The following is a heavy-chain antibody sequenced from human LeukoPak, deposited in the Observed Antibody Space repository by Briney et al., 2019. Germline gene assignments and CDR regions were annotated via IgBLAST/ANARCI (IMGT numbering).Heavy chain of an antibody. CDR2: ISVSGSYI. CDR1: GFTFSNYS. D-gene: IGHD4-17*01. Sequence: PGGSLRVSCTASGFTFSNYSMNWVRQAPGKGLEWVSSISVSGSYIYYADSVKGRFTISRDNAKNSLYLQMNSLRAEDTAVFYCARAPRGVTTYLDYWGQGTLVTVSS. J-gene: IGHJ4*02. CDR3: ARAPRGVTTYLDY. V-gene: IGHV3-21*01.